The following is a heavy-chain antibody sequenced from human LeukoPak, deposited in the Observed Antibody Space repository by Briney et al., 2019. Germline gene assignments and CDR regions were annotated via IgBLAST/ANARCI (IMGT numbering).Heavy chain of an antibody. CDR3: ARDRHYYDTSGDRSYFFDY. CDR2: IYNDCSS. J-gene: IGHJ4*02. Sequence: GGSLRLSCAASGFTVSHNYMSWVRQAPGKGLEWVSIIYNDCSSYYADSVQGRFTISRDNSKNTVYLQMNSLRAEDTAVYYCARDRHYYDTSGDRSYFFDYWGQGTLVIVSS. D-gene: IGHD3-22*01. V-gene: IGHV3-53*01. CDR1: GFTVSHNY.